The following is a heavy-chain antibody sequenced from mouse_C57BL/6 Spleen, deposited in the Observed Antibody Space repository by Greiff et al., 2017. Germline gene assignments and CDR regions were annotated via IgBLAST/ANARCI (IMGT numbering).Heavy chain of an antibody. Sequence: QVQLQQPGAELVRPGSSVKLSCKASGYTFTSYWMDWVKQRPGQGLEWIGNIYPSDSETHYNQKFKDKATLTVDKSSSPAYMQLSSLTSEDSAVYYCARRGYYGGFAYWGQGTLVTVSA. CDR3: ARRGYYGGFAY. J-gene: IGHJ3*01. D-gene: IGHD1-1*01. V-gene: IGHV1-61*01. CDR2: IYPSDSET. CDR1: GYTFTSYW.